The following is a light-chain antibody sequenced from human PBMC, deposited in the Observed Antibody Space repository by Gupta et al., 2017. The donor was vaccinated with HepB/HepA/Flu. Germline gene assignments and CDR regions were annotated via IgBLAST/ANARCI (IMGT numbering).Light chain of an antibody. V-gene: IGKV3-15*01. CDR2: GAS. J-gene: IGKJ4*01. CDR3: QQYKNWPLT. Sequence: TQSPATLSVSPGERATLSCRASQSVSSSLAWYQQKPGQAPRLLIYGASTRATGIPTRFSGSGSGTEFTLTISSLQSEDFAVYYCQQYKNWPLTFGGGTKVEIK. CDR1: QSVSSS.